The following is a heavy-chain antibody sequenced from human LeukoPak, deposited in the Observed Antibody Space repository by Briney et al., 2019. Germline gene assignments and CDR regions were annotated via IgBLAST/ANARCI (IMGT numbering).Heavy chain of an antibody. Sequence: SETLSLTCTVSGGSISSSSYYWGWIRQPPGKGLEWIGSIYYSGSTYYNPSLKSRVTISVDTSKNQFSLKLSSVTAADTAVYYCARERVTTGPYFDYWGQGTLVTVSS. CDR2: IYYSGST. J-gene: IGHJ4*02. V-gene: IGHV4-39*01. CDR1: GGSISSSSYY. D-gene: IGHD4-11*01. CDR3: ARERVTTGPYFDY.